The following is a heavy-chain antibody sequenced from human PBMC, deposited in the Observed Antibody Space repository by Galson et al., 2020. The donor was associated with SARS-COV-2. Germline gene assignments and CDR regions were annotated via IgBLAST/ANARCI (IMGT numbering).Heavy chain of an antibody. CDR1: GFTFSSYA. Sequence: GGSLRLSCAASGFTFSSYAMHWVRQAPGKGLEWVAVISYDGSNKYYADSVKGRFTIPRDNSKNTLYLQMNSLRAEDTAVYYCARDQEDILTGYCYYYYYGMDVWGQGTTVTVSS. J-gene: IGHJ6*02. CDR2: ISYDGSNK. CDR3: ARDQEDILTGYCYYYYYGMDV. V-gene: IGHV3-30*14. D-gene: IGHD3-9*01.